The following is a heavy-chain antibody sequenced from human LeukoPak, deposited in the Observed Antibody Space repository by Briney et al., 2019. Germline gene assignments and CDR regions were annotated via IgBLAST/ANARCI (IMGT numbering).Heavy chain of an antibody. D-gene: IGHD2-2*01. V-gene: IGHV1-2*02. CDR1: GYTFTGYY. Sequence: GASVKVSCKASGYTFTGYYMHWVRRAPGQGLEWMGWINPNSGGTNYAQKFQGRVTMTRDTSISTAYMELSRLRSDDTAVYYCANLPGYCSSTSCQSVDYWGQGTLVTVSS. CDR3: ANLPGYCSSTSCQSVDY. CDR2: INPNSGGT. J-gene: IGHJ4*02.